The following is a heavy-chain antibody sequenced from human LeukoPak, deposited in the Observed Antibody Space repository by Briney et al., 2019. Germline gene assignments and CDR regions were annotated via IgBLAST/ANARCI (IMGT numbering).Heavy chain of an antibody. J-gene: IGHJ4*02. V-gene: IGHV3-66*01. D-gene: IGHD2-2*01. CDR1: GLTLSLNY. CDR2: FYSGGIT. Sequence: PGGPEILSCVASGLTLSLNYMTGLPDAPGKGVEGVSDFYSGGITYYADSVKGRFTISRDNSKNTLYLQMNGLRAEDTAVYYCARAGVLAGSFYFDYWGQGTLVTVSS. CDR3: ARAGVLAGSFYFDY.